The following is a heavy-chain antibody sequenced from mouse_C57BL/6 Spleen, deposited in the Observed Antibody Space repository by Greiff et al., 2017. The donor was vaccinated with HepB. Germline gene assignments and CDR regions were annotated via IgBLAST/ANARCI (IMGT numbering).Heavy chain of an antibody. CDR2: ISSGSSTI. CDR1: GFTFSDYG. Sequence: EVKLVESGGGLVKPGGSLKLSCAASGFTFSDYGMHWVRQAPEKGLEWVAYISSGSSTIYYADTVKGRFTISRDNAKNTLFLQMTSLRSEDTAMYYCARGFLTTVVAPFAYWGQGTLVTVSA. CDR3: ARGFLTTVVAPFAY. V-gene: IGHV5-17*01. D-gene: IGHD1-1*01. J-gene: IGHJ3*01.